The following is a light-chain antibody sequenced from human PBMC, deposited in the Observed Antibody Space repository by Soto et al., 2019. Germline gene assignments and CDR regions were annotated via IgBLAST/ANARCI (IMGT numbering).Light chain of an antibody. CDR1: QSISTW. V-gene: IGKV1-5*03. CDR3: QQYNTYPLT. CDR2: KAS. Sequence: DIQMTQSPSTLSASVGDRVTITCRASQSISTWLAWYQQKPGKAPRLLIYKASNLEGGVPSRLSGSGSGTEFTITISSLQPDDFATYYCQQYNTYPLTFGGGTKVDIK. J-gene: IGKJ4*01.